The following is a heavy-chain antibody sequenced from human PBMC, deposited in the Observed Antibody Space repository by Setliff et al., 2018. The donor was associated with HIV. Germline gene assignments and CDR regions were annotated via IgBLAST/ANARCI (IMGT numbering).Heavy chain of an antibody. V-gene: IGHV4-61*09. CDR1: GGSINSGSYY. CDR3: ARAPYYDFDI. J-gene: IGHJ3*02. D-gene: IGHD3-3*01. Sequence: SETLSLTCTVSGGSINSGSYYWSWIRQPAGKGLEWIGHIYTSGSTNYNPSLKSRVTISVDTSKNQFSLKLTSVTAADTAVYYCARAPYYDFDIWGLGTLVTVSS. CDR2: IYTSGST.